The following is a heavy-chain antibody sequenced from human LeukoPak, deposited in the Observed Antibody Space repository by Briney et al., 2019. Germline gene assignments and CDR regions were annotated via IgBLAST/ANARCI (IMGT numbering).Heavy chain of an antibody. V-gene: IGHV1-2*04. CDR2: INPNSGGT. CDR1: GYTFTGYY. Sequence: ASVKVSCKASGYTFTGYYMHWVRQAPGQGLEWMGWINPNSGGTNYAQKFQGWVTMTRDTSISTAYMELSRLRSDDTAVYYCARGPFASGYSLPLPYYYYGMDVWGQGTTVAVSS. J-gene: IGHJ6*02. D-gene: IGHD3-3*01. CDR3: ARGPFASGYSLPLPYYYYGMDV.